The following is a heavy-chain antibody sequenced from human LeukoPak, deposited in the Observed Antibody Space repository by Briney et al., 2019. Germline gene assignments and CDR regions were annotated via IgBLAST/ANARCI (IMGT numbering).Heavy chain of an antibody. V-gene: IGHV4-59*01. Sequence: SETLSLTCTVSGDPISTYYWSWIRQPPGKGPEWIGYMYYSGRTNYNPSLKSRVTISLDTPKNQFSLRLNSVTAADTAVYYCARGVAGYGPYDYWGQGTLVTVSS. D-gene: IGHD5-12*01. J-gene: IGHJ4*02. CDR1: GDPISTYY. CDR2: MYYSGRT. CDR3: ARGVAGYGPYDY.